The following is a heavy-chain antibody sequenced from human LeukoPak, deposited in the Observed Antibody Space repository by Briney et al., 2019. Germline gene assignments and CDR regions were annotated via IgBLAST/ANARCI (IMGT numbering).Heavy chain of an antibody. J-gene: IGHJ6*02. Sequence: SETLSLTCTVSGGSIGTYYWSWIRLPPGKGLEWIGYIYYRGTTNYNPSLMSRVSISVDTSKNQFSLKVRSVTAADTAVYYCARDWDVWGQGTTVTVSS. CDR3: ARDWDV. CDR1: GGSIGTYY. V-gene: IGHV4-59*01. CDR2: IYYRGTT.